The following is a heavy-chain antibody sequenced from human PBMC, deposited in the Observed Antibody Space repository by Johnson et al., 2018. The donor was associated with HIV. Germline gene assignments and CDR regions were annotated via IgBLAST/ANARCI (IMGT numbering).Heavy chain of an antibody. Sequence: QVQLMESGGGLVQPGRSLRLSCAASGFTLSNNAFHWVRQAPGKGLEWVAVIRYDGSNKYYADSAKGRFTISRDNSKNTLYLQMNSLRAEDTAVYYCAKDFITMKGMACDIWGQGTMVTVSS. V-gene: IGHV3-30*01. CDR3: AKDFITMKGMACDI. CDR2: IRYDGSNK. CDR1: GFTLSNNA. D-gene: IGHD3-22*01. J-gene: IGHJ3*02.